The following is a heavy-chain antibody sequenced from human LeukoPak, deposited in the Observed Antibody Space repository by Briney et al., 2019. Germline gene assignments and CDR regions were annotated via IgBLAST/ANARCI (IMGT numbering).Heavy chain of an antibody. D-gene: IGHD5-24*01. J-gene: IGHJ4*02. CDR2: ISYDGSNK. CDR3: AKDHGRDGYNFDY. CDR1: GFTFSSYG. Sequence: GGSLRLSCAASGFTFSSYGMHWVRQAPGEGREWVAVISYDGSNKYYADSVKGRFTISRDNSKNTLYLQINSLRAEDTAVYYCAKDHGRDGYNFDYWGQGTLATVSS. V-gene: IGHV3-30*18.